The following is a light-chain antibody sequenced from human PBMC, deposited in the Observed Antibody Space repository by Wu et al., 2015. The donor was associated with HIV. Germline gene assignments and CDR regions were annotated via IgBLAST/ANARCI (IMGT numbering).Light chain of an antibody. CDR2: GAS. J-gene: IGKJ1*01. V-gene: IGKV3-15*01. Sequence: MVMTQSPATLSVSPGERATLSCRASQSIDNKLAWYQQKHGQAPRLLIYGASTRATGVPARFSGSGSETEFTLTISSLQSEDSATYFCQQYNNWPPWTFGQGTKVVIK. CDR3: QQYNNWPPWT. CDR1: QSIDNK.